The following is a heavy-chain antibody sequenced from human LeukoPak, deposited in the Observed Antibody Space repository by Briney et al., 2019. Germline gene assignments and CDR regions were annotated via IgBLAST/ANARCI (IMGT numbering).Heavy chain of an antibody. CDR2: ISGSGGST. V-gene: IGHV3-23*01. D-gene: IGHD3-22*01. Sequence: PGGSLRLSCAASGFTFSSLAMSWVRQAPGKGLEWVSAISGSGGSTYYADSVKGRFTISRDNSKNTLYLQMNSLRAEDTAVYYCAKDQDYYDSPFDYWGQGTLVTVSS. CDR1: GFTFSSLA. J-gene: IGHJ4*02. CDR3: AKDQDYYDSPFDY.